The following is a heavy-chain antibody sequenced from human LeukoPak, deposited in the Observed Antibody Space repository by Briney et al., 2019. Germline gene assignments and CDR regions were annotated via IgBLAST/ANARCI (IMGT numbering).Heavy chain of an antibody. Sequence: PSGTLSLTCTVSGDSITNSYWNWIRHPPGRGLEWIGRISYGGSTNYNPSLKSRVIISRDTSKNQFSLELTSVTAADTAIYYCAKRIIEARENGDSNWLDPWGQGTLVTVSS. V-gene: IGHV4-59*08. D-gene: IGHD4-17*01. CDR3: AKRIIEARENGDSNWLDP. CDR1: GDSITNSY. CDR2: ISYGGST. J-gene: IGHJ5*01.